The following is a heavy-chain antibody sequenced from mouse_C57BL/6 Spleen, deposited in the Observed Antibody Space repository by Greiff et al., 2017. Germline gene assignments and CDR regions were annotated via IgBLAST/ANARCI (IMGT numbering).Heavy chain of an antibody. D-gene: IGHD1-1*01. V-gene: IGHV1-54*01. CDR3: ARRRSSSDFGG. Sequence: VQLQQSGAELVRPGTSVKVSCKASGYAFTNYLIEWVKQRPGQGLEWIGVINPGGGGTNYNEKFKGKATLTADKSSSTAYMQLSSLTSEDSAVYFCARRRSSSDFGGWGQGTTLTVSS. J-gene: IGHJ2*01. CDR2: INPGGGGT. CDR1: GYAFTNYL.